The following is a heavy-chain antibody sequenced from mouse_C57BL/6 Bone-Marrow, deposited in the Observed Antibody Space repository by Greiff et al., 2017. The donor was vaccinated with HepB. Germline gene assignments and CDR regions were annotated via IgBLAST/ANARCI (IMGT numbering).Heavy chain of an antibody. J-gene: IGHJ1*03. CDR2: SRNKANDYTT. D-gene: IGHD2-4*01. CDR3: ARDASYDYSYWYFDV. V-gene: IGHV7-1*01. Sequence: EVKLVESGGGLVQSGRSLRLSCATSGFTFSDFYMEWVRQAPGKGLEWIAASRNKANDYTTEYSASVKGRFIVSRDTSQSILYLQMNALRAEDTAIYYCARDASYDYSYWYFDVWGTGTTVTVSS. CDR1: GFTFSDFY.